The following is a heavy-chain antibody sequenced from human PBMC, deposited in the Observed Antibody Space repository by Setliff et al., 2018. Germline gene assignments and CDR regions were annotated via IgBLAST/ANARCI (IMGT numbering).Heavy chain of an antibody. D-gene: IGHD3-3*01. CDR2: IYYRGDT. V-gene: IGHV4-39*01. CDR3: ARMSGFLYMDV. J-gene: IGHJ6*03. CDR1: GASISSRTYY. Sequence: SETLSLTCTVSGASISSRTYYWSWIRQPPGKGLEWIGRIYYRGDTYYNASLKGRLTISVDTAQNQFSLKLTSVTAADTAVYYCARMSGFLYMDVWGKGTTVTVSS.